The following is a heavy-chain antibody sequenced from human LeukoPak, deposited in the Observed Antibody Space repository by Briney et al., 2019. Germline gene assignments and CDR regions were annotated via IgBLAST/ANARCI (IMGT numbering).Heavy chain of an antibody. J-gene: IGHJ4*02. CDR3: ARVRATGAFDY. D-gene: IGHD5-12*01. CDR1: GGSFSGYY. V-gene: IGHV4-34*01. Sequence: SETLSLTCAVYGGSFSGYYWSWIRQPPGKGLEWIGEISHSGSTNYNPSLKSRVTISVDTSKNQFSLELSSVTAADTAVYYCARVRATGAFDYWGQGTLSPSPQ. CDR2: ISHSGST.